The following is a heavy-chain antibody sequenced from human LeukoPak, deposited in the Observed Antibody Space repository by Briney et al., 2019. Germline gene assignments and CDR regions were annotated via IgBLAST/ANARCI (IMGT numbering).Heavy chain of an antibody. CDR1: GFTFSSYA. V-gene: IGHV3-53*01. CDR3: ARDGAAAGNY. CDR2: IYSGGST. D-gene: IGHD6-13*01. Sequence: GGSLRLSCAASGFTFSSYAMHWVRQAPGKGLEWVAVIYSGGSTYYADSVKGRFTISRDNSKNTLYLQMNSLRAEDTAVYYCARDGAAAGNYWGQGTLVTVSS. J-gene: IGHJ4*02.